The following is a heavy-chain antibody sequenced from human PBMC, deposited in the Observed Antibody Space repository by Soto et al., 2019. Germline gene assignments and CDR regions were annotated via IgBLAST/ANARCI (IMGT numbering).Heavy chain of an antibody. V-gene: IGHV1-2*02. Sequence: ASVKVSCKASGYTFTGYYMHWVREAPGQGLEWMGWINPNSGGTNYAQKFQGRVTMNRDTSISTAYMELSRLRSDDTAVYYCASSGGSSKAATIVYGMDVWGQGTTVTVSS. CDR1: GYTFTGYY. CDR2: INPNSGGT. J-gene: IGHJ6*02. CDR3: ASSGGSSKAATIVYGMDV. D-gene: IGHD6-13*01.